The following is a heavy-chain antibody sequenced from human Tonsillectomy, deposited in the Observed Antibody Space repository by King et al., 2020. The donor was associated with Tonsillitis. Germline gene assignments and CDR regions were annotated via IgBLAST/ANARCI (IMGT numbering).Heavy chain of an antibody. V-gene: IGHV1-69*01. CDR1: GGTFSHG. Sequence: HVQLVQSGAEVKKPGSSVKVSCKASGGTFSHGLNWVRQAPGQGLEWVGGIIPIFGTVKKSQKLQDRVTVTADESTATAYMELSSLRSEDTAVYYCARGIGTTGTTGAFDVWGQGTMVTVS. CDR3: ARGIGTTGTTGAFDV. D-gene: IGHD1-1*01. J-gene: IGHJ3*01. CDR2: IIPIFGTV.